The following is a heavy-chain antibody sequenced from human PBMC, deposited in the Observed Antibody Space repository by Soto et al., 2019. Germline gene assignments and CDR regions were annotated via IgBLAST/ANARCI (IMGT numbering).Heavy chain of an antibody. D-gene: IGHD3-3*01. V-gene: IGHV3-9*01. J-gene: IGHJ5*02. Sequence: GGSLRLSCAASGFTFDDYAMHWVRQAPGKGLEWVSGISWNSGSIGYADSVKGRFTISRDNAKNSLYLQMNSLRAEDTALYYCAKGPLVRTWFFFGEDNWFDPWGQGTLVTVSS. CDR3: AKGPLVRTWFFFGEDNWFDP. CDR1: GFTFDDYA. CDR2: ISWNSGSI.